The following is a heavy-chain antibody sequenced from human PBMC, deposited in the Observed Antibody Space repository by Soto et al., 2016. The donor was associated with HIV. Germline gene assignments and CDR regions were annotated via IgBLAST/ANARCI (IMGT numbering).Heavy chain of an antibody. CDR2: INPNSGDT. CDR1: GYTFTGYY. CDR3: ARLPYYYDSSVEEGNY. D-gene: IGHD3-22*01. Sequence: QVQLVQSGAEVKKPGASVKVSCKASGYTFTGYYMHWVRQAPGQGLEWMGWINPNSGDTDYAQKFQGRVTMTRDTSISTAYMELSRLKSDDTAVYYCARLPYYYDSSVEEGNYWGQGTLVTVSS. V-gene: IGHV1-2*02. J-gene: IGHJ4*02.